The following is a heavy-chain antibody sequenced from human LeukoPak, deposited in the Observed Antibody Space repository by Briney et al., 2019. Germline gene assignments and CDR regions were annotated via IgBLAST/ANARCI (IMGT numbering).Heavy chain of an antibody. Sequence: PGGSLRLSCAASGFTFSSYWMSWVRQAPGKGLEWVANIKQDGSEKYYVDSVKGRFTISRDNSKNTLYLQMNSLRAEDTAMYYCARGGKRAVAGTRSPQYFQHWGQGTLVTVSS. V-gene: IGHV3-7*04. D-gene: IGHD6-19*01. J-gene: IGHJ1*01. CDR3: ARGGKRAVAGTRSPQYFQH. CDR2: IKQDGSEK. CDR1: GFTFSSYW.